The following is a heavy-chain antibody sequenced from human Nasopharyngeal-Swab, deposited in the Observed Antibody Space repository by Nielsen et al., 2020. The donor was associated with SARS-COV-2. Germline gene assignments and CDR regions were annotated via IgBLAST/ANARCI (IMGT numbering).Heavy chain of an antibody. V-gene: IGHV4-34*01. Sequence: SETLSLTCAVYGGSFSGYYWSWIRQPPGKGLEWIGEINHSGSTNYNPSLKSRVTISVDTSKNQFSLKLSSATAADTAVYYCARGGAAAGTGVWWFDPWGQGTLVTVSS. CDR2: INHSGST. J-gene: IGHJ5*02. CDR1: GGSFSGYY. D-gene: IGHD6-13*01. CDR3: ARGGAAAGTGVWWFDP.